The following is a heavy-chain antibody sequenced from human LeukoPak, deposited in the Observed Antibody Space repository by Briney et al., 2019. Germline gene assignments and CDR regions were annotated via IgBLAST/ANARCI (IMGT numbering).Heavy chain of an antibody. Sequence: QPGRSLGLSCAASGFTFSIYGMHWVRQAPGKGLEWVAVISSDGREEDYADSVRGRFTISRDNSRDTLYLQMSSLRPEDAAVYYCRAATKNRGYYFDYWGQGTLVTVSS. CDR1: GFTFSIYG. D-gene: IGHD1-14*01. CDR3: RAATKNRGYYFDY. V-gene: IGHV3-30*03. CDR2: ISSDGREE. J-gene: IGHJ4*02.